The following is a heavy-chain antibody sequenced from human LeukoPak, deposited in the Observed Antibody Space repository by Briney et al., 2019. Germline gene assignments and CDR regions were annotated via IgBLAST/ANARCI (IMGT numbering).Heavy chain of an antibody. CDR2: IYTSGST. CDR1: GGSISSYY. D-gene: IGHD1-20*01. Sequence: SETLSLTCTVSGGSISSYYWSWIRQPAGKGLGWIGRIYTSGSTNYNPSLKSRVTMSVDTSKNQFSLKLSSVTAADTVVYYCAREITALDYWGQGTLVTVSS. CDR3: AREITALDY. J-gene: IGHJ4*02. V-gene: IGHV4-4*07.